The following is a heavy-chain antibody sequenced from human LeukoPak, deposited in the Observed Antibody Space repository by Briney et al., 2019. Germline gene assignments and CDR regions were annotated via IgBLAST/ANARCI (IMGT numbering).Heavy chain of an antibody. J-gene: IGHJ4*02. CDR3: AKDPSMIVVVTPR. CDR2: IYSGGST. Sequence: PGGSLRLSCAASGFTVSSNYMSWVRQAPGKGLEWVSVIYSGGSTYYADSVKGRFTISRDNSKNTLYLQMNSLRAEDTAVYYCAKDPSMIVVVTPRWGQGTLVTVSS. D-gene: IGHD3-22*01. CDR1: GFTVSSNY. V-gene: IGHV3-66*01.